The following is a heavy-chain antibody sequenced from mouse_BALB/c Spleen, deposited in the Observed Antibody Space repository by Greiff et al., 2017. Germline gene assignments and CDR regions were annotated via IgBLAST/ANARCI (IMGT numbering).Heavy chain of an antibody. J-gene: IGHJ1*01. D-gene: IGHD1-1*01. CDR3: ARSGNCGSSYWYFDV. CDR1: GDSITSGY. Sequence: EVKLVESGPSLVKPSQTLSLTCSVTGDSITSGYWNWIRKFPGNKLEYMGYISYSGSTYYNPSLKSRISITRDTSKNQYYLQLNSVTTEDTATYYCARSGNCGSSYWYFDVWGAGTTVTVSS. CDR2: ISYSGST. V-gene: IGHV3-8*02.